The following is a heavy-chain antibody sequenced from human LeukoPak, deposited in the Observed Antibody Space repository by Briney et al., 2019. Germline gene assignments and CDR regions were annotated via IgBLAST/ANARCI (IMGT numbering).Heavy chain of an antibody. J-gene: IGHJ4*02. Sequence: PGESLRLSCAASGFTFSNYWMSWVRQAPRKGLEWVANINQGGSDKSYVDSVKGRFTISRDNAKNSLYLEMNSLRVEDTAMYYCARTSRSSSTDDWGQGTLVTVSS. D-gene: IGHD2-15*01. CDR1: GFTFSNYW. V-gene: IGHV3-7*01. CDR2: INQGGSDK. CDR3: ARTSRSSSTDD.